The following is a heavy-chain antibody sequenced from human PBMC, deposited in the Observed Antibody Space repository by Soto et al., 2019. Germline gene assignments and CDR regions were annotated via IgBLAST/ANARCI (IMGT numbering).Heavy chain of an antibody. CDR3: AKDLLPLTPYSSSWYPYFDY. J-gene: IGHJ4*02. Sequence: PGGSLRLSCAASGFTFSSYAMSWVRQAPGKGMEWVSAISGSGGSTYYADSVKGRFTISRDNSKNTLYLQMNSLRAEDTAVYYCAKDLLPLTPYSSSWYPYFDYWGQGTLATVSS. CDR1: GFTFSSYA. D-gene: IGHD6-13*01. V-gene: IGHV3-23*01. CDR2: ISGSGGST.